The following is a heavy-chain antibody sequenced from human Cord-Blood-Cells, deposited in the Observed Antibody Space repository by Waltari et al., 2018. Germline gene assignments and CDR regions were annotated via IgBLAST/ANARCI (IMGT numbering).Heavy chain of an antibody. Sequence: QVQLVQSGAEVKKPGASVKVSCKASGYTFTSYGISWVRPAPGQGLEWMGWISAINRNTNYATQFQGRVPMTTDTSTSTAYMELGSLRSDDTAVYYCARDGGYCIGCSCPNCYFDLWGRGTLVTVSS. D-gene: IGHD2-15*01. J-gene: IGHJ2*01. CDR3: ARDGGYCIGCSCPNCYFDL. CDR1: GYTFTSYG. V-gene: IGHV1-18*04. CDR2: ISAINRNT.